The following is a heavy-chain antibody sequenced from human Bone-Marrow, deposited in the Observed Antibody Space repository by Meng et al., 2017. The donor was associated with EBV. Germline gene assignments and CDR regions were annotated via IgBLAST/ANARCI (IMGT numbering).Heavy chain of an antibody. J-gene: IGHJ4*02. D-gene: IGHD2-2*01. Sequence: EVQLVESGGGLVKPGGSLRLSCAASGFTFSSYSMNWVRQAPGKVLEWVSSISSSSSYIYYADSVKGRFTISRDNAKNSLYLQMNSLRAEDTAVYYCARFLGVDVVVPAATSDYWGQGTLVTVSS. CDR3: ARFLGVDVVVPAATSDY. CDR1: GFTFSSYS. CDR2: ISSSSSYI. V-gene: IGHV3-21*01.